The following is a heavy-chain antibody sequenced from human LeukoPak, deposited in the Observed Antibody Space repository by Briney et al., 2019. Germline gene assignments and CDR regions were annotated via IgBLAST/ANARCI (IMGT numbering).Heavy chain of an antibody. J-gene: IGHJ4*02. CDR3: VHPTGEGWFYFPY. CDR2: IGGDADGT. D-gene: IGHD7-27*01. Sequence: GGSLRLSCAASGFTVTNFAIAWVRQAPGKGLEWVAAIGGDADGTTYPDRVRGRFFLSRDSSKNTLYLQMNVLTVEDTAVYHCVHPTGEGWFYFPYWGQGTPVTVPS. V-gene: IGHV3-23*01. CDR1: GFTVTNFA.